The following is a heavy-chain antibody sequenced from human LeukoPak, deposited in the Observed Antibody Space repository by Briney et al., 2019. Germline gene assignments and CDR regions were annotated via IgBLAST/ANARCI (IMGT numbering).Heavy chain of an antibody. CDR3: ARGGDSGYSLNY. J-gene: IGHJ4*02. D-gene: IGHD3-22*01. V-gene: IGHV4-30-2*01. CDR2: IYHGGSA. Sequence: SQTLSLTCAVSAGSISSGNYPWSWVRQPPGKDLEWIGYIYHGGSAYYNPSLKSRVTISVDRSKNQFSLTLSSVTAADTAVYYCARGGDSGYSLNYWGQGILVTVSS. CDR1: AGSISSGNYP.